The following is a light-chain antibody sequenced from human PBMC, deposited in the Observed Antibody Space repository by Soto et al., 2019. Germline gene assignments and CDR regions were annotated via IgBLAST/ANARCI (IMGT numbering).Light chain of an antibody. CDR3: QQRSNWPPG. Sequence: ETVLTQSPATLSLSPGERATLSCRASQSVSSYLAWYQQKPGQAPRLLIDDASNRATGIPARFSGSGSGTDFTLTISSLEPEDFAVYYCQQRSNWPPGFGGGTKVEIK. V-gene: IGKV3-11*01. CDR2: DAS. CDR1: QSVSSY. J-gene: IGKJ4*01.